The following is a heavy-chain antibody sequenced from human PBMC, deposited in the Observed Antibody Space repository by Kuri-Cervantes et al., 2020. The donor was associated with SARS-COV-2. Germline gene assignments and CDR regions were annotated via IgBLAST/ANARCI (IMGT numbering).Heavy chain of an antibody. CDR3: AKDLRRLLWFRELSIPPFDAFDI. CDR2: IGGRDGVA. V-gene: IGHV3-23*01. D-gene: IGHD3-10*01. CDR1: GFAFSDNA. J-gene: IGHJ3*02. Sequence: GGSLRLSCAASGFAFSDNAMSWVRQAPGKGLEWVSVIGGRDGVAYYADSVRGRLTISRDNSKNTLYLQMNSLRAEDTAVYYCAKDLRRLLWFRELSIPPFDAFDIWGQGTMVPSPQ.